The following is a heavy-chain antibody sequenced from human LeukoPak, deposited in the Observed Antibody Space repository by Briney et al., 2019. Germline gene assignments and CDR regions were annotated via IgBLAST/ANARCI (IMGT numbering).Heavy chain of an antibody. CDR1: GFTFRSYG. CDR2: ISYDGSNE. J-gene: IGHJ6*02. V-gene: IGHV3-30*18. D-gene: IGHD1-1*01. Sequence: GGSLRLSCAASGFTFRSYGMHWVRQAPGRGLEWVAVISYDGSNEYYVDPVKGRFNITRDNSKNTLYLQMHSLRVEDTARYYCAKGGNDFYYYGLDVWGQGTTVTVSS. CDR3: AKGGNDFYYYGLDV.